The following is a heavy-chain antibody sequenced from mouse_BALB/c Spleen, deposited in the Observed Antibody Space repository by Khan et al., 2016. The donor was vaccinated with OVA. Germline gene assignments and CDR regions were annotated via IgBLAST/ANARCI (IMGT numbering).Heavy chain of an antibody. CDR2: ISYSGST. J-gene: IGHJ2*01. D-gene: IGHD1-2*01. CDR3: ARTARIKY. Sequence: EVQLQESGPGLVKPSQSLSLTCNVTGYSITSGYGWNWIRQFPGNKLEWMGYISYSGSTNYNTSLKSRTSITRDQSKNQFCLQLNSVTTEDTATYYCARTARIKYWGQGTTLTVSS. V-gene: IGHV3-2*02. CDR1: GYSITSGYG.